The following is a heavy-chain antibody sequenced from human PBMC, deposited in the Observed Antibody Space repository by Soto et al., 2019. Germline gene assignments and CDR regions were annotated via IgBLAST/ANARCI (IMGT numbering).Heavy chain of an antibody. J-gene: IGHJ6*02. CDR3: AAPYGSGSYSHYGMDV. Sequence: SVKVSCNASGLTFTSSSLQWVRQARGQRLEWIGWIVVGSGNTNYAQKFQERVTITRDMSTSTAYMELSSLRSEDTAVYYCAAPYGSGSYSHYGMDVWGQGTTVTVSS. CDR2: IVVGSGNT. V-gene: IGHV1-58*01. D-gene: IGHD3-10*01. CDR1: GLTFTSSS.